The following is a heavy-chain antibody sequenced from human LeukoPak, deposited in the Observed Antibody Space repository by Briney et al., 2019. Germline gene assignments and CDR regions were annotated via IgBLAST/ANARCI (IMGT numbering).Heavy chain of an antibody. CDR1: GFTFSSYA. J-gene: IGHJ4*02. Sequence: GGSLRLSCAASGFTFSSYAMSWVRPAPGKGLEWVSAISGSGGSTYYADSVKGRFTISRDNSKNTLYLQMNSLRSEDTSVYYCAKWGPGFGELFLNLDYWGQGTLVTVSS. D-gene: IGHD3-10*01. CDR3: AKWGPGFGELFLNLDY. CDR2: ISGSGGST. V-gene: IGHV3-23*01.